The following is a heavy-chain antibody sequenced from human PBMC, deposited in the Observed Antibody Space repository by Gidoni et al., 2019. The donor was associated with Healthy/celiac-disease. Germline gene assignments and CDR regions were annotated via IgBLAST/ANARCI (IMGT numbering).Heavy chain of an antibody. CDR2: ISYDGSNK. CDR3: ARDGYDFWSGYYTSTPYYFDY. CDR1: GFTFGSFA. D-gene: IGHD3-3*01. V-gene: IGHV3-30-3*01. J-gene: IGHJ4*02. Sequence: QVQLVESGGGVVQPGRSLRLSCAASGFTFGSFAMHWVRQAPGKGLEWVAVISYDGSNKYYADSVKGRFTISRDNSKNTLYLQMNSLRAEDTAVYYCARDGYDFWSGYYTSTPYYFDYWGQGTLVTVSS.